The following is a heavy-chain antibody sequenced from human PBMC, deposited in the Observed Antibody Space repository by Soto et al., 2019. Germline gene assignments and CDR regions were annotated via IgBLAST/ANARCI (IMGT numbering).Heavy chain of an antibody. CDR1: GFTFSSYA. D-gene: IGHD4-17*01. CDR3: ARDPVSTVTTEDRFDY. CDR2: ISYDGSNK. V-gene: IGHV3-30*04. J-gene: IGHJ4*02. Sequence: GGSLRLSCAASGFTFSSYAMHWVRQAPGKGLEWVAVISYDGSNKYYADSVKGRFTISRDNSKNTLYLQMNSLRAEDTAVYYCARDPVSTVTTEDRFDYWGQGTLVTVSS.